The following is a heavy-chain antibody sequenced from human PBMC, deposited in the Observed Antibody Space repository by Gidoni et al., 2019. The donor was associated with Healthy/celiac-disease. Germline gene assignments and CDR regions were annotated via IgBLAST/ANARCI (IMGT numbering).Heavy chain of an antibody. J-gene: IGHJ4*02. Sequence: QVQLVQSGAEVKKPGASVKVSCKAFGYTFTGYYMHWVRQAPGQGLEWTGWINPNSGGTNYAQKFQGWVTMTRDTSISTAYMELSRLRSDDTAVYYCARALENGSGSYSIDYWGQGTLVTVSS. D-gene: IGHD3-10*01. CDR1: GYTFTGYY. V-gene: IGHV1-2*04. CDR2: INPNSGGT. CDR3: ARALENGSGSYSIDY.